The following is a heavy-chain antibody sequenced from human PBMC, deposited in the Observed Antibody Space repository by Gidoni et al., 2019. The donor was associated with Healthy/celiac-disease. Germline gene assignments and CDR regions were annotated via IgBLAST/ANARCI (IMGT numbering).Heavy chain of an antibody. D-gene: IGHD3-22*01. CDR1: GFTFLSYA. Sequence: EVQLLESGGGLVQPGGSLRLSCAASGFTFLSYAMSWVRQAPGKGLEWVSAISGIGGSTYYADSVKGRFTISRDNSKNTLYLQMNSLRAEDTAVYYCAKDFYPYYYDSSGYLFDYWGQGTLVTVSS. CDR2: ISGIGGST. CDR3: AKDFYPYYYDSSGYLFDY. J-gene: IGHJ4*02. V-gene: IGHV3-23*01.